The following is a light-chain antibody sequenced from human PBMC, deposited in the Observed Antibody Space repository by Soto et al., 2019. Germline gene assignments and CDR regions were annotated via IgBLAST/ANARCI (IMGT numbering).Light chain of an antibody. V-gene: IGKV3-11*01. CDR3: QQRSNWPPLT. J-gene: IGKJ4*01. CDR2: GAS. CDR1: QSVSIN. Sequence: EIVRTQSPGTRSVSPGERATLSCRASQSVSINLAWYQQKPGQAPRLLIYGASTRATGIPARFSGSGSGTDLTLTISSLEPEDFAVYYCQQRSNWPPLTFGGGTKVDI.